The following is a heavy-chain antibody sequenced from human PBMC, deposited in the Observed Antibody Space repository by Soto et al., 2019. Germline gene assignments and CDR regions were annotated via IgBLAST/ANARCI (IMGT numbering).Heavy chain of an antibody. CDR2: TWYDGRTN. CDR3: AGSPGYCTRGVWETWRSCYGLDV. CDR1: GFTFSSYG. D-gene: IGHD2-8*01. Sequence: QVQLVESGGGVVQPGRSLRLSCAASGFTFSSYGMHWVRQAPGTGLDRVAATWYDGRTNYYGESVKGRFTISRDNSKNTLYLQMNSLRAEDTAVYYCAGSPGYCTRGVWETWRSCYGLDVWGQGTTVTVAS. V-gene: IGHV3-33*03. J-gene: IGHJ6*02.